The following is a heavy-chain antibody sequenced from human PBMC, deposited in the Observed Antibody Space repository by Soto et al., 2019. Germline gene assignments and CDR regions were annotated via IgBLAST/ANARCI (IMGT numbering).Heavy chain of an antibody. Sequence: GGSLRLSCAASGFTFSSYWMSWVRQAPGKGLEWVANIKQDGSEKYYVDSVKGRFTISRDNAKNSLYLQMNSLRAEDTAVYYCARDIYVYYDSSGYRIHWGQGTRVTSPQ. V-gene: IGHV3-7*01. J-gene: IGHJ4*02. CDR3: ARDIYVYYDSSGYRIH. CDR1: GFTFSSYW. D-gene: IGHD3-22*01. CDR2: IKQDGSEK.